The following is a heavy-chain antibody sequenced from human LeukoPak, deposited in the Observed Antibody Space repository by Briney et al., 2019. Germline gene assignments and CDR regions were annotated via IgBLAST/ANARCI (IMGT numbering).Heavy chain of an antibody. D-gene: IGHD6-13*01. V-gene: IGHV3-30*02. CDR3: AKDRPTVYSSSWLHFLDS. J-gene: IGHJ4*02. CDR2: IRSDGSDK. CDR1: GFNFRDYG. Sequence: GGSLRLSCAASGFNFRDYGMHWVRRTPGKGLEWVAFIRSDGSDKYYADSVKGRFAISRDNSKNTLYLEMNSLRADDTAVYYCAKDRPTVYSSSWLHFLDSWGQGTLVTVSS.